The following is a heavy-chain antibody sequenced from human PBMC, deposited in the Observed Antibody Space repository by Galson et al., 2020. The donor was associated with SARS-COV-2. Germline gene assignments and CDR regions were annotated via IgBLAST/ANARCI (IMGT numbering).Heavy chain of an antibody. J-gene: IGHJ4*02. D-gene: IGHD6-6*01. V-gene: IGHV5-51*01. CDR2: IFPGDSDI. CDR3: ARHNSSSSGWDLYYFDY. Sequence: HGESLKISCKGSGYRFSSAWIGWVRQMPGKGLEWMGIIFPGDSDIRYSPAFQGQVTISADKSINTAYLEWSSLQVSDTAMYYCARHNSSSSGWDLYYFDYWGQGTLVTVSS. CDR1: GYRFSSAW.